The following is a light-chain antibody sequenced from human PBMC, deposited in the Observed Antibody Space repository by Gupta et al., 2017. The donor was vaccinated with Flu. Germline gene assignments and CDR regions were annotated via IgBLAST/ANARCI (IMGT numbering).Light chain of an antibody. V-gene: IGKV1-5*03. Sequence: DIQMTQSPSTLSASVGDRVTITCRASQSISSWLAWYQQKPGKAPKLLIYKASRVESGVPSRFSGSGSGTEFTLTISSLQPDDFATYYCQQENSYPVAFGQGTKVEIK. J-gene: IGKJ1*01. CDR3: QQENSYPVA. CDR1: QSISSW. CDR2: KAS.